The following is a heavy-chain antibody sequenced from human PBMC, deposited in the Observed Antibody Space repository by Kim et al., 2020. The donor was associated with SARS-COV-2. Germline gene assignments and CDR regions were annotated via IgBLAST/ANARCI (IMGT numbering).Heavy chain of an antibody. CDR2: INHSGST. CDR1: GGSFSGYY. D-gene: IGHD3-10*01. V-gene: IGHV4-34*01. J-gene: IGHJ5*02. Sequence: SETLSLTCAVYGGSFSGYYWSWIRQPPGKGLEWIGEINHSGSTNYNPSLKSRVTISVDTSKNQFSLKLSSVTAADTAVYYCARGGYYYGSGSYGWFDPWGQGTLVTVSS. CDR3: ARGGYYYGSGSYGWFDP.